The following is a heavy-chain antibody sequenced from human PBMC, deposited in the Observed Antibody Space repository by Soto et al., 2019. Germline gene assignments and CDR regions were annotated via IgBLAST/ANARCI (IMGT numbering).Heavy chain of an antibody. CDR2: ISAYNGNT. J-gene: IGHJ4*02. CDR3: ARKDYYDSSGYRRDFDY. Sequence: ASMKVSCKASGYTFTSHGISRGRQAPGQRLEWMGWISAYNGNTNYAQKLQGRVTMTTDTSTSTAYMELRSLRSDDTAVYYCARKDYYDSSGYRRDFDYWGQGTLVTVS. V-gene: IGHV1-18*01. D-gene: IGHD3-22*01. CDR1: GYTFTSHG.